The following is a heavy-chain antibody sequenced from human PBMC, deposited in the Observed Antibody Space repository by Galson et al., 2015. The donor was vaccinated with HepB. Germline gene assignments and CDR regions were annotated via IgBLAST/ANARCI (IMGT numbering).Heavy chain of an antibody. CDR3: AKVFRSGSSPSYYYGMDV. Sequence: SLRLSCAASGFTFSSYGMHWVRQAPGKGLEWVAVISYDGSNKYYADSVKGRFTISRDNSKNTLYLQMNSLRAEDTAVYYCAKVFRSGSSPSYYYGMDVWGQGTTVTVSS. D-gene: IGHD3-10*01. V-gene: IGHV3-30*18. J-gene: IGHJ6*02. CDR1: GFTFSSYG. CDR2: ISYDGSNK.